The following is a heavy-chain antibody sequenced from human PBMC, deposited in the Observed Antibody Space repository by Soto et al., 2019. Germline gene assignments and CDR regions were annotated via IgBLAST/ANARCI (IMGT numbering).Heavy chain of an antibody. J-gene: IGHJ6*02. V-gene: IGHV3-30*18. Sequence: GGSLRLSCAASGFTFSSYGMHWVRQAPGKGLEWVAVISYDGSNKYYADSVKGRFTISRDNSKNTLYLQMNSLRAEDTAVYYCAKDKKSADDPWGYYYYGMDVWGQGTTVTVSS. CDR1: GFTFSSYG. CDR3: AKDKKSADDPWGYYYYGMDV. CDR2: ISYDGSNK. D-gene: IGHD3-16*01.